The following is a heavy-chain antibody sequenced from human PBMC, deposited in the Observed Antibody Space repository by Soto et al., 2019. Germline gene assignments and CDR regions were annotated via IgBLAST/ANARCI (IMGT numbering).Heavy chain of an antibody. CDR3: ARDRLGYCNNTSCYTIYY. V-gene: IGHV1-2*02. CDR2: INPNSGST. CDR1: GYTFNGYY. Sequence: ASVEVSCKASGYTFNGYYIHWVRQAPGQGLEWMGWINPNSGSTNYAQKFQGRVTMTTDTSTSTAYMELRSLRSEDTAVYYCARDRLGYCNNTSCYTIYYWGQGTLVTVSS. D-gene: IGHD2-2*02. J-gene: IGHJ4*02.